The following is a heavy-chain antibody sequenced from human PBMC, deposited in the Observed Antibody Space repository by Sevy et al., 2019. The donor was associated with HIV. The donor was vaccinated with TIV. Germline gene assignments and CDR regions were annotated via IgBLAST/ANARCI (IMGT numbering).Heavy chain of an antibody. J-gene: IGHJ4*02. D-gene: IGHD2-15*01. CDR1: GFTFSTYD. V-gene: IGHV3-23*01. CDR2: ISGSGVST. CDR3: AKGYCSGGSCYHFDY. Sequence: GGSLRLSCAASGFTFSTYDMSWVRLAPGRGLEWVSAISGSGVSTYYAGSVKGRFTISRDNSKSTLFLQMNSLRAEDTAVYYCAKGYCSGGSCYHFDYWGQGTLVTVSS.